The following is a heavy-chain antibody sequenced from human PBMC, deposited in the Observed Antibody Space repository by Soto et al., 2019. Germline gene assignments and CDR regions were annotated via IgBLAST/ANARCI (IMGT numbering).Heavy chain of an antibody. V-gene: IGHV3-13*01. CDR1: GFTFSSYE. CDR3: ARGPYYYGSGSYRTSYFDY. CDR2: IGTAGDT. D-gene: IGHD3-10*01. J-gene: IGHJ4*02. Sequence: PXVFLRLSFAASGFTFSSYEVHWVRQATGKGLEWVSAIGTAGDTYYPGSVKGRFTISRENAKNSLYLQMNSLRAGDTAVYYCARGPYYYGSGSYRTSYFDYWGQGTLVTVSS.